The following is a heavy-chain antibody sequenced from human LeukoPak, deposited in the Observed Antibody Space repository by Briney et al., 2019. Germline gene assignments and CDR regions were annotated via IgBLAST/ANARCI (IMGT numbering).Heavy chain of an antibody. CDR3: AEDLVVTGRFDY. V-gene: IGHV3-23*01. CDR2: ISGSGGST. CDR1: GFTFSSYA. D-gene: IGHD2-21*02. J-gene: IGHJ4*02. Sequence: GGSLRLSCAASGFTFSSYAMSWVRQAPGKGLEGVSAISGSGGSTYYADSVKGRFTISRDNSKNTLYLQMNSLRAEDTAVYYCAEDLVVTGRFDYWGQGTLVTVSS.